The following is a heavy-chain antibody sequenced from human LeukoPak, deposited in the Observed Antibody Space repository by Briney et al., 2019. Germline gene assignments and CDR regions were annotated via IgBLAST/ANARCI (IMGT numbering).Heavy chain of an antibody. V-gene: IGHV1-18*01. CDR2: ISAYNGNT. CDR3: ARRQGYYYDCSGYYPPTGVDY. D-gene: IGHD3-22*01. Sequence: GASVKVSCKASGYTFTSYGISWVRQAPGQGLEWMGWISAYNGNTNYAQKLQGRVTMTTDTSTSTAYMELRSLRSDDTAVYYCARRQGYYYDCSGYYPPTGVDYWGQGTLVTVSS. CDR1: GYTFTSYG. J-gene: IGHJ4*02.